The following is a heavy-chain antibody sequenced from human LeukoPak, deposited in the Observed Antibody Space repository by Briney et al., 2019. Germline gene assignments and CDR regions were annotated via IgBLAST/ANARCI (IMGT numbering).Heavy chain of an antibody. CDR3: ARTIAQYSNTWLYYYYGLDV. D-gene: IGHD1-14*01. V-gene: IGHV3-23*01. CDR1: GFTFGGYA. J-gene: IGHJ6*02. Sequence: GGSLRLSCVASGFTFGGYAMSWVRQAPGKGLEWVSSIIAGSEDSYYADSVKGRFTISRDNSKTTLYLQVNSLRADDTAVYYCARTIAQYSNTWLYYYYGLDVWGQGTTVTVS. CDR2: IIAGSEDS.